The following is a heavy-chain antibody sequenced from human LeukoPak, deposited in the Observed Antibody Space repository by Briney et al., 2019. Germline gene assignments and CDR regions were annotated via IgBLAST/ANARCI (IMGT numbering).Heavy chain of an antibody. V-gene: IGHV1-69*06. CDR1: GGTFSSYA. Sequence: SVKVSCKASGGTFSSYAISWVRQAPGQGLEWMGRIIPIFGTANYAQKFQGRVTITADKSTSTAYMELSSLRSEDTAVYYCTRGDYYDSSGYYRPDIYYFDYWGQGTLVTVSS. CDR2: IIPIFGTA. CDR3: TRGDYYDSSGYYRPDIYYFDY. D-gene: IGHD3-22*01. J-gene: IGHJ4*02.